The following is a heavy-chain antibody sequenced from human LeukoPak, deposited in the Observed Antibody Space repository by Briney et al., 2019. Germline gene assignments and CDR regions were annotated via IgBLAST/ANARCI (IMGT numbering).Heavy chain of an antibody. V-gene: IGHV3-48*03. CDR3: ARLQGRVDY. Sequence: GGSLRLSCAASGFTSSSYEMNWVRQAPGKGLEWVSYISSSGSTIYYADSVKGRFTISRDNAKNSLYLQMNSLRAEDTAVYYCARLQGRVDYWGQGTLVTVSS. CDR1: GFTSSSYE. J-gene: IGHJ4*02. CDR2: ISSSGSTI.